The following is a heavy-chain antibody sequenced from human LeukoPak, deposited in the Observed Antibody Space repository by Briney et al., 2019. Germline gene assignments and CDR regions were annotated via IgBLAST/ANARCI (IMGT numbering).Heavy chain of an antibody. Sequence: SETLSHTCAVYGGSFSGYYWSWIRQPPGKGLEWIGEINHSGSTNYNPSLKSRVTISVDTSKNQFSLKLSSVTAADTAVYYCARTWLWFGELVGNWFDPWGQGTLVTVSS. CDR2: INHSGST. CDR1: GGSFSGYY. V-gene: IGHV4-34*01. J-gene: IGHJ5*02. CDR3: ARTWLWFGELVGNWFDP. D-gene: IGHD3-10*01.